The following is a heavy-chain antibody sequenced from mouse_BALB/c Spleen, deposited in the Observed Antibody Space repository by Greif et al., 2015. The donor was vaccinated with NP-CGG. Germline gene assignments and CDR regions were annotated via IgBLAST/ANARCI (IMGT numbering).Heavy chain of an antibody. CDR3: ARDGSSYPFYWYFDV. Sequence: EVQVVESGGGLVKPGGSLKLSCAASGFTFSSYAMSWVRQSPEKRLEWVAEISSGGSYTYYPDTVTGRFTISRDNARNTLYLEMSSLRSEDTAMYYCARDGSSYPFYWYFDVWGAGTTVTVSS. CDR1: GFTFSSYA. CDR2: ISSGGSYT. D-gene: IGHD1-1*01. V-gene: IGHV5-9-4*01. J-gene: IGHJ1*01.